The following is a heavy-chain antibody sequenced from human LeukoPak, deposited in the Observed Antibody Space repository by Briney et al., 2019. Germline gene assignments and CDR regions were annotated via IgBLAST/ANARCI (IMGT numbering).Heavy chain of an antibody. Sequence: SVKVSCKASGGTFSSYAISWVRQAPGQGLEWMGGIIPIFGTANYAQKFQGRVTITADESTSTAYMELSSLGSEDTAVYYCARDQGSTVTYGMDVWGKGTTVTVSS. D-gene: IGHD4-17*01. CDR1: GGTFSSYA. J-gene: IGHJ6*04. CDR3: ARDQGSTVTYGMDV. CDR2: IIPIFGTA. V-gene: IGHV1-69*13.